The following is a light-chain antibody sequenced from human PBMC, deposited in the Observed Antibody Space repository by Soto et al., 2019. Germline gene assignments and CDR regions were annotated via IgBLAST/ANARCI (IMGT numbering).Light chain of an antibody. CDR3: QQLNTYPRIT. CDR1: QNINNL. CDR2: DVS. V-gene: IGKV1-5*01. J-gene: IGKJ5*01. Sequence: DVQMTQSPSTLSASVGDRVTITCRASQNINNLLAWYQQKPGKAPKFLIYDVSTLESGVPSRFSGSGSGTEFTLTISSLQPEDFATYYCQQLNTYPRITFGQGTRLEIK.